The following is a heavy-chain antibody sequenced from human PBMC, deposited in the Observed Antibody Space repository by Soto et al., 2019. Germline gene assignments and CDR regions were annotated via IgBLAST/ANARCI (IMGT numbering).Heavy chain of an antibody. J-gene: IGHJ4*02. D-gene: IGHD2-8*02. CDR3: ARGMTPPGAPAWYYFDS. Sequence: SETLSLTCTVSGASITGTSYGSWIRQPAGKGLEWIGRFSLSGTTNYNPSLRSRVTMSADVSKNQFSLRLTSVTAADTALYYCARGMTPPGAPAWYYFDSWGQGTLVTVSS. V-gene: IGHV4-4*07. CDR2: FSLSGTT. CDR1: GASITGTSY.